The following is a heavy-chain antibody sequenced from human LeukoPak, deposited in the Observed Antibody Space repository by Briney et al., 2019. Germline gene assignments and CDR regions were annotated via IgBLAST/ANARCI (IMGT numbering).Heavy chain of an antibody. Sequence: ASVKVSCKTSGYTFTSYGISWVRQAPGQGLEWMGWISAFTGNTDYAQKLQGRVTMTIDTTTSTAYMELRSLRSDDTAVYYCARRRDDYRQIDYWGQGTLVTVSS. D-gene: IGHD5-24*01. V-gene: IGHV1-18*01. CDR3: ARRRDDYRQIDY. J-gene: IGHJ4*02. CDR2: ISAFTGNT. CDR1: GYTFTSYG.